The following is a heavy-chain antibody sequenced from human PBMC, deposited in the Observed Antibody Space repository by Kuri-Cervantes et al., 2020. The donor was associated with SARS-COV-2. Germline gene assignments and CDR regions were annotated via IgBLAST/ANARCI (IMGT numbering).Heavy chain of an antibody. CDR2: IIPIFGTA. Sequence: SVKVSCKASGGTFSSYAISWVRQAPGQGLEWMGGIIPIFGTANYAQKFQGRVTITTDEPTSTAYMELSSLRSEDTAVYYCARETRPFTGDKNTPRGGYFDYWGQGTLVTVSS. D-gene: IGHD7-27*01. V-gene: IGHV1-69*05. CDR1: GGTFSSYA. CDR3: ARETRPFTGDKNTPRGGYFDY. J-gene: IGHJ4*02.